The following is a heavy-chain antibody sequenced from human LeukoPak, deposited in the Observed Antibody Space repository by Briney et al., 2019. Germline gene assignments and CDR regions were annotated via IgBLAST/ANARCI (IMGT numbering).Heavy chain of an antibody. CDR2: IRQDGSEK. CDR1: RFTFSDYW. D-gene: IGHD2-2*01. J-gene: IGHJ4*02. Sequence: GGSLRLSCAASRFTFSDYWMSWVRQAPGKGLEWVGNIRQDGSEKYYVDSVKGRFTISRDDAKNSLYLQMNSLRVEDTAVYYCARVASYYCTSTTCDTYYFDYWGQGTLVTVSS. V-gene: IGHV3-7*03. CDR3: ARVASYYCTSTTCDTYYFDY.